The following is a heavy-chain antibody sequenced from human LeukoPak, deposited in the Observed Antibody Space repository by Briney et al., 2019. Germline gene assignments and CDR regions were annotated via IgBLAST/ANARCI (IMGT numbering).Heavy chain of an antibody. V-gene: IGHV4-59*02. CDR2: IYYSGST. J-gene: IGHJ4*02. CDR1: GGSVSSYY. Sequence: PSETLSLTCTVSGGSVSSYYWSWIRQPPGKGLEWIGYIYYSGSTNYNPSLKSRVTMSVDTSKNQFSLKVSYVTAADTAVYYWARSDEGFDYWGQGTLVTVSS. CDR3: ARSDEGFDY.